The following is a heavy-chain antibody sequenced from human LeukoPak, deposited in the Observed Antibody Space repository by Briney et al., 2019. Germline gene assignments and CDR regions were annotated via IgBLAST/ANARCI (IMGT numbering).Heavy chain of an antibody. J-gene: IGHJ4*02. CDR1: GGSFSGYY. V-gene: IGHV4-34*01. CDR3: ARPYCSSTSCHFYFDY. Sequence: SETLSLTCAVYGGSFSGYYWSWIRQPPGKGLEWIGEINHSGSTNYNPPLKSRVTISVDTSKNQFSLKLSSVTAADTAVYYCARPYCSSTSCHFYFDYWGQGTLVTVSS. D-gene: IGHD2-2*01. CDR2: INHSGST.